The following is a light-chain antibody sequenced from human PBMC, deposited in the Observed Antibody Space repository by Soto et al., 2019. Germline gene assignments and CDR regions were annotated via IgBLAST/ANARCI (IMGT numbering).Light chain of an antibody. J-gene: IGLJ2*01. CDR3: LLYYGGQLGV. CDR2: STN. V-gene: IGLV7-43*01. CDR1: SGAVTSGNY. Sequence: QAVVTQEPSLTVSPGGTGTLTCATSSGAVTSGNYPNWFQQKPGQAPRALIYSTNHKYSWTPARFSGSLLGGKAALTLSGVQPEDEDDYYCLLYYGGQLGVFGGGTPLTVL.